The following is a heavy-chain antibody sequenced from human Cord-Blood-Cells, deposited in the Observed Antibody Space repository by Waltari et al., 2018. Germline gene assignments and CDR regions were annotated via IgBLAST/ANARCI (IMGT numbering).Heavy chain of an antibody. CDR3: ARLNWGFHFDY. D-gene: IGHD7-27*01. CDR2: IYYSGST. CDR1: GGSISSSSYY. Sequence: QLQLQESGPGLVKPSETLSLTCTVSGGSISSSSYYWGWIRQPPGKGLEWIGSIYYSGSTYANPSLKSRVTISVDTSKNQFSLKLSSVTAADTAVYYCARLNWGFHFDYWGQGTLVTVSS. V-gene: IGHV4-39*01. J-gene: IGHJ4*02.